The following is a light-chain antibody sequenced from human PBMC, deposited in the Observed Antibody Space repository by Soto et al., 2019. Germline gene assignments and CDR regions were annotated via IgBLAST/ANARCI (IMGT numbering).Light chain of an antibody. CDR3: QQSYSTLALT. CDR1: QSISSY. V-gene: IGKV1-39*01. J-gene: IGKJ4*01. Sequence: DIQMPQSPSSLSASVGDRVTITCRASQSISSYLNWYQQKPGKAPKLLIYAASSLQSGVPSRFSGSGSGTDFTLTIRSLQPEDFATYYCQQSYSTLALTFGGGTKVEIK. CDR2: AAS.